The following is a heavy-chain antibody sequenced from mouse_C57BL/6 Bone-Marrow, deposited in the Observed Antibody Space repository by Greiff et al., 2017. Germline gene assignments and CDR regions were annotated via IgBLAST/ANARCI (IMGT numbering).Heavy chain of an antibody. CDR3: TCRWFLFDY. CDR1: GFNIKDDY. Sequence: VHVKQSGAELVRPGASVKLSCTASGFNIKDDYMHWVKQRPEQGLEWIGWIDPENGDTEYASKFQGKATITADTSSNTAYLQLSSLTSEDTAVYYCTCRWFLFDYWGQGTTLTVSS. D-gene: IGHD2-3*01. J-gene: IGHJ2*01. CDR2: IDPENGDT. V-gene: IGHV14-4*01.